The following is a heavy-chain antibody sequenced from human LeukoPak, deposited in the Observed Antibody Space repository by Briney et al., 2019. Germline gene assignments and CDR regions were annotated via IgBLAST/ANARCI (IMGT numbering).Heavy chain of an antibody. D-gene: IGHD1-26*01. J-gene: IGHJ4*02. CDR3: AKAANEWELLAGYFDY. CDR2: IRYDGSNK. V-gene: IGHV3-30*02. Sequence: GGSLRLSCAASGFTFSSYGMHWVRQAPGKGLEWVAFIRYDGSNKYYADSVKGRFTISRDNSKSTLYLQMNSLRAEDTAVYYCAKAANEWELLAGYFDYWGQGTLVTVSS. CDR1: GFTFSSYG.